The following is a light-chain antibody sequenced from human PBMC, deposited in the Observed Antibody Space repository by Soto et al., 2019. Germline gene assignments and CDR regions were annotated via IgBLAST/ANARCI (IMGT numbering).Light chain of an antibody. Sequence: DIQMTQSPSTLSASVGDRVTITCRASQSISSWLAWYQQKPGKAPNLLIYKASSLESGVPSRFSGSGSGTDFTLTISSLQPDDFATYDGQQYNSYSNTFGQGTKLEIK. V-gene: IGKV1-5*03. J-gene: IGKJ2*01. CDR3: QQYNSYSNT. CDR2: KAS. CDR1: QSISSW.